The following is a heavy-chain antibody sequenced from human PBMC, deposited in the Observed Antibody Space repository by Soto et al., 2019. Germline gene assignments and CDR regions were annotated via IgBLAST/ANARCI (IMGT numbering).Heavy chain of an antibody. CDR2: IYYSGST. Sequence: PSETLSLTCTVSGGSISSYYWSWIRQPPGKGLEWIGYIYYSGSTNYNPSLKSQVTISVDTSKNQFSLKLSSVTAADTAVYYCAREGLAGTLPFDYWGQGTLVTVSS. CDR1: GGSISSYY. J-gene: IGHJ4*02. V-gene: IGHV4-59*01. D-gene: IGHD6-19*01. CDR3: AREGLAGTLPFDY.